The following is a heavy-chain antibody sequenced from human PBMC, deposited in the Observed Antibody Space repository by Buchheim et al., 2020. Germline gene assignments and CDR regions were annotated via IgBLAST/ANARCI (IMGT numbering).Heavy chain of an antibody. D-gene: IGHD2-21*01. CDR1: GVTSTGYY. CDR2: INPSVGAA. J-gene: IGHJ5*01. V-gene: IGHV1-46*01. Sequence: QVQLVQSRAEVKKPGASVKLSCTASGVTSTGYYMHWVRQAPGQGLEWMGTINPSVGAATYAQRFRGRVTITSDTSTSTFYMDMSSLTSEDTALYYCAKSRMWFSGNSWG. CDR3: AKSRMWFSGNS.